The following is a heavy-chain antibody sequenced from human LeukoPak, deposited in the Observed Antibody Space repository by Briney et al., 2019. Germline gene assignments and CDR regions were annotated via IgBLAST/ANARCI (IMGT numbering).Heavy chain of an antibody. CDR2: INSDGSST. CDR3: AKDRTYQLLELTDAFDI. J-gene: IGHJ3*02. CDR1: GFTFSSYW. V-gene: IGHV3-74*01. Sequence: PGGSLRLSCAASGFTFSSYWMHWVRQAPGKGLVWVSRINSDGSSTSYADSVKGRFTISRDNSKNTLYLQMNSLRAEDTAVYYCAKDRTYQLLELTDAFDIWGQGTMVTVSS. D-gene: IGHD2-2*01.